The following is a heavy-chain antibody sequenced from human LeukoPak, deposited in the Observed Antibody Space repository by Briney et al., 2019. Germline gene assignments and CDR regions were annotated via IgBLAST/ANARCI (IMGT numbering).Heavy chain of an antibody. J-gene: IGHJ4*02. D-gene: IGHD3-9*01. CDR2: IIPIFGTA. CDR1: GGTFSSYA. V-gene: IGHV1-69*06. Sequence: SVKVSCKASGGTFSSYAISWVRQAPGQGLEWMGGIIPIFGTANYAQKFQGRVTITADKSTSTAYMELSSLRSEDTAVYYCASPYYDILTGSVDYYSDYWGQGTLVTVSS. CDR3: ASPYYDILTGSVDYYSDY.